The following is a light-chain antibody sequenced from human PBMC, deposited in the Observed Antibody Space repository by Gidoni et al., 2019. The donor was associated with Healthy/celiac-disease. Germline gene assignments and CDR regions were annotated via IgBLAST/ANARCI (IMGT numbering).Light chain of an antibody. Sequence: EIVLTQSPATLSLSPGERATLSCRASQSVSSYLAWYQQKPGQAPRLLIYDASNRATGIPARFSGSGSGTDFTLTISSLEPEDFAVYYCQQRSNWHTWTFXQXTKVXIK. CDR2: DAS. V-gene: IGKV3-11*01. CDR3: QQRSNWHTWT. J-gene: IGKJ1*01. CDR1: QSVSSY.